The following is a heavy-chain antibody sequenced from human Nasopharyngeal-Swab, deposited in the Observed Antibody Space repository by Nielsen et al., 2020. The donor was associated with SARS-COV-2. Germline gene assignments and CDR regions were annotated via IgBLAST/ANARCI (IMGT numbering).Heavy chain of an antibody. CDR3: AKDHLDGYSSDFYYMDV. J-gene: IGHJ6*03. D-gene: IGHD5-24*01. Sequence: VRQAPGKGLDWVAVISYDGTNKFYADSVKGRFTISRDNSKNTLYLQMNSLGTEDTAVYYCAKDHLDGYSSDFYYMDVWGEGTTVTVSS. V-gene: IGHV3-30*18. CDR2: ISYDGTNK.